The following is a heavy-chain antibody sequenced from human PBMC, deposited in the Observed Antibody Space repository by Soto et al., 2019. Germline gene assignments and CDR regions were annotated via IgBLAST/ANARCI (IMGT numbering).Heavy chain of an antibody. Sequence: PGGSLRLSCAASGFTFSNYWMSWVRQAPGKGLEWVANIKQDGSEIYFVGSLKGRFTISRDNAMNSVYLQMNSLRADDTAVYYCAWIGYSSSSFDYWGQGTLVTVSS. CDR2: IKQDGSEI. V-gene: IGHV3-7*03. D-gene: IGHD6-6*01. J-gene: IGHJ4*02. CDR1: GFTFSNYW. CDR3: AWIGYSSSSFDY.